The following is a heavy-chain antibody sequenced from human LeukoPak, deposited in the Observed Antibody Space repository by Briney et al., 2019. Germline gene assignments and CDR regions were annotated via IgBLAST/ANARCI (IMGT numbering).Heavy chain of an antibody. V-gene: IGHV4-4*07. J-gene: IGHJ6*03. Sequence: SETLSLTCTVSGGFISTYYWSWIRQPAGKGLECIGRIFTSGSTEYNPSLKSRVTMSVDTSKNQLSLKLSSVTAADTAVYYCARTYYYYYMDVWGKGTTVTVSS. CDR1: GGFISTYY. CDR3: ARTYYYYYMDV. CDR2: IFTSGST.